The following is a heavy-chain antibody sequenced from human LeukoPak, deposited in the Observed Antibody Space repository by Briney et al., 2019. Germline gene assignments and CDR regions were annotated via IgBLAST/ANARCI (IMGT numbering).Heavy chain of an antibody. CDR3: AKEGNYGGNSGCFDY. CDR2: ISGSGGST. Sequence: GGSLRLSCEASGFIFSTYAMSWVRQAPGKGLEWVSAISGSGGSTYYADSVKGRFTISRDNSKNTLYLQMNSLRAEDTAIYYYAKEGNYGGNSGCFDYWGLGTLVTVSS. D-gene: IGHD4-23*01. V-gene: IGHV3-23*01. CDR1: GFIFSTYA. J-gene: IGHJ4*02.